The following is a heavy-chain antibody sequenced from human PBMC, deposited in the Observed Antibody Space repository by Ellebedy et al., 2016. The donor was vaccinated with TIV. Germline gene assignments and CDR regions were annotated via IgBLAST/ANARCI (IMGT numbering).Heavy chain of an antibody. CDR2: ISSSSSTI. J-gene: IGHJ4*02. D-gene: IGHD6-19*01. V-gene: IGHV3-48*01. CDR3: ARDQGWAVAGTTRFDY. CDR1: GFTFGDYA. Sequence: GESLKISCTASGFTFGDYAMSWFRQAPGKGLEWVSYISSSSSTIYYADSVKGRFTISRDNAKNSLYLQMNSLRAEDTAVYYCARDQGWAVAGTTRFDYWGQGTLVTVSS.